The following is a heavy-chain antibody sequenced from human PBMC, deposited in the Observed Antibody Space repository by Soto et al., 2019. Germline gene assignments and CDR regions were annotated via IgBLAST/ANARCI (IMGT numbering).Heavy chain of an antibody. D-gene: IGHD6-13*01. CDR2: INHSGST. CDR3: ARGARIAAAGQNWFDP. V-gene: IGHV4-34*01. CDR1: GGSFSGYY. Sequence: SETLSLTCAVYGGSFSGYYWSWIRQPPGKGLEWIGEINHSGSTNYNPSLKSRVTISVDTSKNQFSLKLSSVTAADTAVYYGARGARIAAAGQNWFDPWGQGTLVTVSS. J-gene: IGHJ5*02.